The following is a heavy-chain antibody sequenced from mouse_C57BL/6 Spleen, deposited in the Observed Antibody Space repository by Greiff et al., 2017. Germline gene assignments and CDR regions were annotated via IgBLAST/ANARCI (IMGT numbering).Heavy chain of an antibody. CDR3: ALYYYGPYFDY. CDR2: IHPNSGIT. V-gene: IGHV1-64*01. J-gene: IGHJ2*01. CDR1: GYTFTSYW. D-gene: IGHD1-1*01. Sequence: VQLQQPGAELVKPGASVKLSCKASGYTFTSYWTHWVKQRPGQGLEWIGMIHPNSGITNYNEKFKSKATLTVDKSSSTAYMQLSSLTSEDSAVYYCALYYYGPYFDYWGQGTTLTVSS.